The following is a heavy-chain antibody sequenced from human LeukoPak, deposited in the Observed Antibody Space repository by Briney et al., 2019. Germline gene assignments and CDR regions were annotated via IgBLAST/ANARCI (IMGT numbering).Heavy chain of an antibody. Sequence: PSQTLSLXCTVSGGSISSGSYYWSWIRQPAGKGLEWIGRIYTSGSTNYNPSLKSRVTISVDTSKNQFSLKLSSVTAADTAVYYCARDRRYCSSTSCYAFDIWGQGTMVTVSS. CDR3: ARDRRYCSSTSCYAFDI. D-gene: IGHD2-2*01. V-gene: IGHV4-61*02. J-gene: IGHJ3*02. CDR2: IYTSGST. CDR1: GGSISSGSYY.